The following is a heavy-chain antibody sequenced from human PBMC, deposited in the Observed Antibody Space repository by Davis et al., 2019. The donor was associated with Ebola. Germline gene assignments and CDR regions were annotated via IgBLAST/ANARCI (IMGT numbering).Heavy chain of an antibody. CDR1: GGSISSSSNY. CDR3: ARHYTDGSGQFDY. J-gene: IGHJ4*02. D-gene: IGHD3-10*01. Sequence: MPSETLSLTCTVSGGSISSSSNYWGWIRQPPGKGLEWIGSIYYSGSTYYNPSLQSRVTISVDTSKNQFSLKLSSVTAADTAVYYCARHYTDGSGQFDYWGQGTLVTVSS. V-gene: IGHV4-39*01. CDR2: IYYSGST.